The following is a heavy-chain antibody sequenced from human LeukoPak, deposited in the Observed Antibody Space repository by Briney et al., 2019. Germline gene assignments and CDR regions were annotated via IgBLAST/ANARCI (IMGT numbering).Heavy chain of an antibody. J-gene: IGHJ4*02. CDR1: GYTFTSYG. Sequence: SVKVSCKASGYTFTSYGINWVRQAPGQGLEWMGWISAYSCDTNYAQKLQDRVTMTTDTSKTTAYMELKNLRSDDTAVYYCARGSSYGFSMGYWGRGTLVTVSS. D-gene: IGHD5-18*01. CDR2: ISAYSCDT. CDR3: ARGSSYGFSMGY. V-gene: IGHV1-18*01.